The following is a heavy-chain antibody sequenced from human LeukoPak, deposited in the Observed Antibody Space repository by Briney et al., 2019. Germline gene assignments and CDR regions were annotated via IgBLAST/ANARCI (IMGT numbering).Heavy chain of an antibody. CDR2: INPNSGGT. D-gene: IGHD3-10*01. V-gene: IGHV1-2*02. J-gene: IGHJ5*02. CDR3: ARVAITMVRGVEDWFDP. CDR1: GYTFTCYY. Sequence: GASVTVSCKASGYTFTCYYMHWVRQAPGQGLEWMGWINPNSGGTNYAQKFQGRVTMTRDTSISTAYMELSRLRSDDTAVYYCARVAITMVRGVEDWFDPWGQGTLFTVSS.